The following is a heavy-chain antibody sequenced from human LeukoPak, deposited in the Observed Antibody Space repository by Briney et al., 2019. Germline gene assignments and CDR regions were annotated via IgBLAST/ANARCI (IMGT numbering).Heavy chain of an antibody. CDR3: ARGSQYYDILTGYARNEYFQH. V-gene: IGHV3-30-3*01. CDR2: ISYDGSNK. Sequence: PGGSLRLSCAASGFTFSSYAMHWVRQAPGKGLEWVAVISYDGSNKYYADSVKGRFTISRDNSKNTLYLQMNSLRAEDTAVYYCARGSQYYDILTGYARNEYFQHWGQGTLVTVSS. J-gene: IGHJ1*01. CDR1: GFTFSSYA. D-gene: IGHD3-9*01.